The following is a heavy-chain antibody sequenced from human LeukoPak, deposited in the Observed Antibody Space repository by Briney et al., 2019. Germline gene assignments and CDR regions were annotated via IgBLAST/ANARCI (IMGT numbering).Heavy chain of an antibody. CDR3: ARLGYCSSTSCYNFDY. CDR1: GFTFSSSW. J-gene: IGHJ4*02. Sequence: PGGSLRLSCAASGFTFSSSWMSWVRQAPGKGLEWVANIKQDGSEKYYVDPVKGRFTISRDNAKNSLYLQMNSLRAEDTAVYYCARLGYCSSTSCYNFDYWGQGTLVTVSS. D-gene: IGHD2-2*02. V-gene: IGHV3-7*01. CDR2: IKQDGSEK.